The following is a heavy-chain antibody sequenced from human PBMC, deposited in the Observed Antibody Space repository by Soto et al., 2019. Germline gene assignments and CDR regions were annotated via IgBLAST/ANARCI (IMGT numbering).Heavy chain of an antibody. CDR1: GLTFGGYW. CDR2: IKQDGSEK. V-gene: IGHV3-7*03. J-gene: IGHJ4*02. D-gene: IGHD3-10*01. CDR3: ARGSDGDKIDY. Sequence: EVHLVESGGDLVQPGGSLSLSCAASGLTFGGYWLNWVRQAPGKGLGWVGFIKQDGSEKYYVDSVKGRFTISRDNAKQSLYLQMDTLRVEDTAVYYCARGSDGDKIDYWGQGTLVTVSS.